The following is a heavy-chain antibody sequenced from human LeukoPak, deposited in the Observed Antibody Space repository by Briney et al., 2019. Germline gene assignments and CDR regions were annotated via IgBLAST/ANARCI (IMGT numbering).Heavy chain of an antibody. CDR2: INPNRGGT. J-gene: IGHJ5*02. D-gene: IGHD2-2*01. V-gene: IGHV1-2*02. CDR1: GYSFTDYY. CDR3: ARSRRNWFDP. Sequence: ASVKVSCKASGYSFTDYYMYGVRQAPGQGLECMGWINPNRGGTHYAQKLQGRVTMTRDTSISTAYMELRRLRSDDTAVYYCARSRRNWFDPWGQGTLVTVSS.